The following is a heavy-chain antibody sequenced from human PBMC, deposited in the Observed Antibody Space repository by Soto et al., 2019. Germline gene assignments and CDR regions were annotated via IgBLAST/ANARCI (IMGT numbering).Heavy chain of an antibody. Sequence: GGSLRLSCAASGFTFSSYAMHWVRQAPGKGLEWVAVISYDGSNKYYADSVKGRFTISRDNSKNTLYLQMNSLRAEDTAVYYCARVVAAAVYYYYGMDVWGQGTTVTVSS. V-gene: IGHV3-30-3*01. J-gene: IGHJ6*02. D-gene: IGHD6-13*01. CDR1: GFTFSSYA. CDR2: ISYDGSNK. CDR3: ARVVAAAVYYYYGMDV.